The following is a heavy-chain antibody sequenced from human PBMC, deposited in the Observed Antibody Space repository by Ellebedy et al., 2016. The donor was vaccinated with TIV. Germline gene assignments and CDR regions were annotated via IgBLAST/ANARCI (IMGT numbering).Heavy chain of an antibody. V-gene: IGHV3-23*01. CDR1: GFTFSSYA. CDR2: ITTSGVSV. D-gene: IGHD7-27*01. J-gene: IGHJ2*01. CDR3: AKGLTGDRGGWGWYFDL. Sequence: GESLKISCAASGFTFSSYAMSWVRQAPGKGLEWVSGITTSGVSVYSGDSVKGRFSISRATSKNALYLQMNSLRVKETAVNYCAKGLTGDRGGWGWYFDLWGRGTLVTVSS.